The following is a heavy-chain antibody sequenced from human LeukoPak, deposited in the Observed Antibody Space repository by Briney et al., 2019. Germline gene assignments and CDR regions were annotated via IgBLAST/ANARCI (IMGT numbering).Heavy chain of an antibody. CDR1: GGSFSSYY. D-gene: IGHD2-15*01. CDR2: IYYSGST. J-gene: IGHJ4*02. CDR3: ARGPRVYCSGGSCYEFDC. V-gene: IGHV4-59*01. Sequence: SETLSLTCTVSGGSFSSYYWSWVRQPPGKGLEWVGYIYYSGSTNYNPSLKSRVTISVDTSKNQFALRLSSVTAADTAVYYCARGPRVYCSGGSCYEFDCCGQGTLVTVSS.